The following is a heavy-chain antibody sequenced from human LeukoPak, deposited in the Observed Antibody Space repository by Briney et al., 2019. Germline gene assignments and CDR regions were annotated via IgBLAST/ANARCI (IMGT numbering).Heavy chain of an antibody. J-gene: IGHJ3*02. V-gene: IGHV3-30*02. CDR3: ANLVVTEHDAFDI. CDR1: GFTFSSYG. CDR2: IRYDGSNK. D-gene: IGHD2-21*02. Sequence: GGSLRLSCAASGFTFSSYGMHWVRQAPSKGLEWVAFIRYDGSNKYYADSVKGRFTISRDNSKNTLYLQMNSLRAEDTAVYYCANLVVTEHDAFDIWGQGTMVTVSS.